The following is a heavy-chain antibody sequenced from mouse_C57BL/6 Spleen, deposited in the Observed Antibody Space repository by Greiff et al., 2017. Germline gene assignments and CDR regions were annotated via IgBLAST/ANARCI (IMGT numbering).Heavy chain of an antibody. V-gene: IGHV5-17*01. Sequence: EVKVVESGGGLVKPGGSLKLSCAASGFTFSDYGMHWVRQAPEKGLEWVAYISSGSSTIYYADTVKGRFTISRDNAKNTLFLQMTSLRSEDTAMYYCARRALYDYDGAMDYWGQGTSVTVSS. J-gene: IGHJ4*01. CDR3: ARRALYDYDGAMDY. CDR1: GFTFSDYG. CDR2: ISSGSSTI. D-gene: IGHD2-4*01.